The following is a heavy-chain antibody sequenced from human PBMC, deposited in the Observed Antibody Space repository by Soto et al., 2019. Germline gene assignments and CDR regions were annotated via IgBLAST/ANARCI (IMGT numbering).Heavy chain of an antibody. D-gene: IGHD3-10*01. CDR2: IWYSGSS. CDR3: ASYGSGSYPFFDP. J-gene: IGHJ5*02. V-gene: IGHV4-59*01. CDR1: GGSISSYY. Sequence: QMQLQESGPGLVKPSETLSLTCAVSGGSISSYYWNWIRQPPGKGLEWIGYIWYSGSSNYNPSLKSRVTISVDTSKNQFSLKLTSVTAADTAVYYCASYGSGSYPFFDPWGQGTLVTVSS.